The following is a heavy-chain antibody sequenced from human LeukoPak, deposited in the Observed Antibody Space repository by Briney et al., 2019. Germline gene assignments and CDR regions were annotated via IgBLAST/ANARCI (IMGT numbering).Heavy chain of an antibody. CDR2: IRYDGSNK. Sequence: GGSLRLSCAASGFTFSSYGMHWVRQAPGKGLEWVAFIRYDGSNKYYADSVKGRFTISRDNSKNTLYLQMNSLRAEDTAVCYCAKELYYYDSKGCAFDIWGQGTMVTVSS. J-gene: IGHJ3*02. V-gene: IGHV3-30*02. CDR1: GFTFSSYG. CDR3: AKELYYYDSKGCAFDI. D-gene: IGHD3-22*01.